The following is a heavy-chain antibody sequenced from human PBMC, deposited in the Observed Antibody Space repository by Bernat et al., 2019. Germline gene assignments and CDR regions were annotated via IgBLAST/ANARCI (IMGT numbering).Heavy chain of an antibody. CDR2: ISSSSSYT. J-gene: IGHJ4*02. CDR1: GFTFSDYY. V-gene: IGHV3-11*05. D-gene: IGHD3-9*01. CDR3: ARARLHYDILTGYYLFDY. Sequence: QVQLVESGGGLVKPGGSLRLSCAASGFTFSDYYMSWIRQAPGKGLEWVSYISSSSSYTNYADSVKGRFTISRDNAKNSLYLQMNSMRAEDTAVYYCARARLHYDILTGYYLFDYWGQGTLVTVSS.